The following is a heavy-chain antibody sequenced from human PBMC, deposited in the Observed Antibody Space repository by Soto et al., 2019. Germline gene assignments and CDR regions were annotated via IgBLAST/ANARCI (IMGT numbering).Heavy chain of an antibody. CDR1: GYTFTDYY. D-gene: IGHD6-19*01. J-gene: IGHJ6*02. Sequence: QVQLVPSGAEVKKPGASVKVSCKASGYTFTDYYLHWVRQAPGQGLAWMGWINPNSGGTNYAQKFQGRVTMTRDTSSGTADMELNRRRADDTAAYYCAREQRPASGWRGRDGWGQGTTGTVAS. CDR3: AREQRPASGWRGRDG. CDR2: INPNSGGT. V-gene: IGHV1-2*02.